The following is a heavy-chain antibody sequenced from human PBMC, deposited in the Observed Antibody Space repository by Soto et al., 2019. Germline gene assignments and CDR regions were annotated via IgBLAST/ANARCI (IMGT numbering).Heavy chain of an antibody. CDR1: GFTFSTYG. CDR2: IWYDGTNK. J-gene: IGHJ4*02. Sequence: QVQLVESGGGVVQPGRSLRLSCAASGFTFSTYGVHWVRQAPGKGLERVALIWYDGTNKYYADSVKGRFTIARDNSKNTLYVQITSPRAEDTAVYYCARESCSGGSGYSDYCGQGTLVTFS. D-gene: IGHD2-15*01. V-gene: IGHV3-33*01. CDR3: ARESCSGGSGYSDY.